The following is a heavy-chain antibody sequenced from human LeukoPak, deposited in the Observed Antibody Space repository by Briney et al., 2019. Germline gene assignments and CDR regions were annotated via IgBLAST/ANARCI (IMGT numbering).Heavy chain of an antibody. Sequence: GGSLRLSCAASGLTFNKHWMIWVRQAPGKGLEWVANIKEDRSEKYYVDSVKGRFTVSRDNAQHSLYLQMNSLRAEDTGVYYCVKYAMDVWGQGTTVTVSS. CDR1: GLTFNKHW. V-gene: IGHV3-7*01. CDR2: IKEDRSEK. CDR3: VKYAMDV. J-gene: IGHJ6*02. D-gene: IGHD2-2*01.